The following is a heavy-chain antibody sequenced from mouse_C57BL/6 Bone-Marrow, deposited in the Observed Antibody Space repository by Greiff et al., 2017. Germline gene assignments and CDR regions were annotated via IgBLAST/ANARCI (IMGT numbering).Heavy chain of an antibody. CDR1: GFTFSDYY. CDR2: INYDGSST. Sequence: EVQLVESEGGLVQPGSSMKLSCTASGFTFSDYYMAWVRQVPEKGLEWVANINYDGSSTYYLDSLKSRFIISRDNAKNILYLQMSSLKSEDTATYYCARDLPFDYWGQGTTLTVSS. J-gene: IGHJ2*01. V-gene: IGHV5-16*01. CDR3: ARDLPFDY.